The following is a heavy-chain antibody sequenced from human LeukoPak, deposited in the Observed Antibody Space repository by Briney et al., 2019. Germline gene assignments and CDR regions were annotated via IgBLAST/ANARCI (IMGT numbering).Heavy chain of an antibody. J-gene: IGHJ4*02. CDR3: ARGPLRFLEWLLVYFDY. V-gene: IGHV1-69*13. CDR1: GGTFSSYA. Sequence: ASVKVSCKASGGTFSSYAISWVRQAPGQVLEWMGGIIPIFGTANYAQKFQGRVTNTADESTSTAYMELSSLRSEDTALYYCARGPLRFLEWLLVYFDYWGQGALVTVSS. D-gene: IGHD3-3*01. CDR2: IIPIFGTA.